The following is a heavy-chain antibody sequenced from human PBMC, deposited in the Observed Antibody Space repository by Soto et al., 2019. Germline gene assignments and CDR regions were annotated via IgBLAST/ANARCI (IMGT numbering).Heavy chain of an antibody. CDR2: IYTSGST. D-gene: IGHD6-6*01. CDR3: ARGGYSSSYYYYYGMDV. J-gene: IGHJ6*02. V-gene: IGHV4-4*07. CDR1: GGSISSYY. Sequence: SETLSLTCTVSGGSISSYYWSWIRQPAGKGLEWIGRIYTSGSTNYNPSLKSRVTMSVDTSKNQFSLKLRSVTAADTAVYYCARGGYSSSYYYYYGMDVWGQGTTVTVSS.